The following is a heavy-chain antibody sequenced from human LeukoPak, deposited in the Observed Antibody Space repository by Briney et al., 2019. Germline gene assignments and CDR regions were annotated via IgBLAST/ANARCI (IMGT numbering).Heavy chain of an antibody. D-gene: IGHD3-10*01. V-gene: IGHV1-2*02. CDR3: AREYYYGSGNYYNRIDY. Sequence: ASVKVSCKASGGTFSSYAISWVRQAPGQGLEWMGWINPNSGGTNYAQKFQGRVTMTRDTSISTAYMELSRLRSDDTAVYYCAREYYYGSGNYYNRIDYWGQGTLVTVSS. J-gene: IGHJ4*02. CDR2: INPNSGGT. CDR1: GGTFSSYA.